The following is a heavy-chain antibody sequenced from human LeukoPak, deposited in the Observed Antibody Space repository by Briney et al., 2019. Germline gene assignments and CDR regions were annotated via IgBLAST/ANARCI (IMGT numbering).Heavy chain of an antibody. CDR2: ISNDINNK. J-gene: IGHJ4*02. CDR1: GFSFSNYA. CDR3: AKDHLYYYGSGSYRTLGY. Sequence: GGSLRLSCAASGFSFSNYAMHWVRQAPGKGLEWVTLISNDINNKYYADSVKGRFTISRDNSKNTLYLQMNSLRAEDTAVYYCAKDHLYYYGSGSYRTLGYWGQGTLVTVSS. D-gene: IGHD3-10*01. V-gene: IGHV3-30*04.